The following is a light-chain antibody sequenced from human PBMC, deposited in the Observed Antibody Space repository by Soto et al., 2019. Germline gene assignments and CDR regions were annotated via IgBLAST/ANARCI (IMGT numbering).Light chain of an antibody. Sequence: QSALTQPASVSGSPGQSITISCTGTGSDIGAYNYVSWYQQHPGKAPKLIIHGVTHRPSGVSTRFSASKSAYTASLTISGLQAEDEADYYCSSYTSSSTLGVFGGGTQLTVL. V-gene: IGLV2-14*01. CDR1: GSDIGAYNY. CDR3: SSYTSSSTLGV. CDR2: GVT. J-gene: IGLJ2*01.